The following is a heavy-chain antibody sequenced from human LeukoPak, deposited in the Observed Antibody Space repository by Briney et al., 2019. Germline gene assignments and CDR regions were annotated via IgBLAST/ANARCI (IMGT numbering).Heavy chain of an antibody. V-gene: IGHV3-74*01. CDR3: ATSRSFDY. CDR1: GFTFSYYW. Sequence: PGGSLRLSCAASGFTFSYYWMHWVRQAPGKGLVWVSRINGDGSSTSYADSVKGRFTISRDNGKNTLYLQMNSLRAEDTAVYYCATSRSFDYWGQGTLVTVSS. CDR2: INGDGSST. J-gene: IGHJ4*02.